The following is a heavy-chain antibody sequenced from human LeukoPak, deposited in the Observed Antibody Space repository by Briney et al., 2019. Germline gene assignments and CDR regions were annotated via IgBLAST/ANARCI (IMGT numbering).Heavy chain of an antibody. V-gene: IGHV1-18*01. D-gene: IGHD3-22*01. CDR3: ASLKNYYDSSGNLVTDAFDI. CDR1: GYTFTSYG. CDR2: ISAYNGDT. J-gene: IGHJ3*02. Sequence: ASVKVSCKASGYTFTSYGITWVRQAPGQGLEWMGGISAYNGDTNYAQKLQGRVTMTTDTSTSTAYMELRSLRSDDTAVYYCASLKNYYDSSGNLVTDAFDIWGQGTMVTVSS.